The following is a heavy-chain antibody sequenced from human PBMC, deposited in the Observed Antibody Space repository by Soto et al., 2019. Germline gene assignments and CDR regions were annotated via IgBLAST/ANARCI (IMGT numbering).Heavy chain of an antibody. Sequence: PSETLSLTCTVSGGSISTDSYYWGWVRQSPGKGLEWIGSIFYSGNTYYSPSLKSRVTISVDLSNNQFSLRLSSVTAADTALYYCARHWGFAVAGSRFEPWGLGTLVTVSS. CDR3: ARHWGFAVAGSRFEP. CDR1: GGSISTDSYY. CDR2: IFYSGNT. D-gene: IGHD6-13*01. J-gene: IGHJ5*02. V-gene: IGHV4-39*01.